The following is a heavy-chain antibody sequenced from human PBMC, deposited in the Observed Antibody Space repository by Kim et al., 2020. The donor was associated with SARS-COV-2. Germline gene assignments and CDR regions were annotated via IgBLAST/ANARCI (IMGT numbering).Heavy chain of an antibody. D-gene: IGHD1-26*01. CDR3: ARVPIVGPTGDFDY. V-gene: IGHV1-2*06. J-gene: IGHJ4*02. Sequence: ASVKVSCKASGYTFTSYSMHWVRQAPGQGLEWMGRINPNNGATIYAQKFQGRVTMTRDTSISTAYMELSSLRSDDTAFYYCARVPIVGPTGDFDYWGQGTLVTVSS. CDR1: GYTFTSYS. CDR2: INPNNGAT.